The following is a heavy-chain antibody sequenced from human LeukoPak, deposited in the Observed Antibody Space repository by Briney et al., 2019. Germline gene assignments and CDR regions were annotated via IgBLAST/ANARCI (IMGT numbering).Heavy chain of an antibody. CDR2: IYYSGST. CDR3: ARGLSSSSWKYYFDY. D-gene: IGHD6-13*01. V-gene: IGHV4-59*12. J-gene: IGHJ4*02. Sequence: SETLSLTCTVSGGSISSYYWSWIRQPPGKGLEWIGYIYYSGSTNYNPSLKSRVTISVDTSKNQFSLKLSSVTAADTAVYYCARGLSSSSWKYYFDYWGQGTLVTVSS. CDR1: GGSISSYY.